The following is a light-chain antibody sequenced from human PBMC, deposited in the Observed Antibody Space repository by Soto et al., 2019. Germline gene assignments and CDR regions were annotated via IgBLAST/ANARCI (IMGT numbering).Light chain of an antibody. J-gene: IGKJ1*01. Sequence: EIVVTQSPGTLSLSPGERATLSCRASQSVSSSYLAWYQQKPGQAPRLLIYGASSRAIGIPDRFSGSGSGTDFTLTISRLEPEEFAVYYCQQYVSSPWTFGKGPKEDIK. CDR3: QQYVSSPWT. V-gene: IGKV3-20*01. CDR1: QSVSSSY. CDR2: GAS.